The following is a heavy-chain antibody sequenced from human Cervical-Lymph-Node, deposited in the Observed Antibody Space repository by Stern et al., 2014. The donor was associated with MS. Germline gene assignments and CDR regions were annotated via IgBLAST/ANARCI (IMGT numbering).Heavy chain of an antibody. V-gene: IGHV1-2*04. J-gene: IGHJ3*02. CDR3: ARGRRSSGWSPPDAFDI. D-gene: IGHD6-19*01. CDR2: INPNSGGT. Sequence: VQLVESGAEVKKPGASVKVSCKASGYTFTDYYMHWVRQAPGQGLEWMGWINPNSGGTNDAQKFQGWVTMTRDTSLSAAYMDLSRLRSDDTAVYYCARGRRSSGWSPPDAFDIWGQGTMVTVSS. CDR1: GYTFTDYY.